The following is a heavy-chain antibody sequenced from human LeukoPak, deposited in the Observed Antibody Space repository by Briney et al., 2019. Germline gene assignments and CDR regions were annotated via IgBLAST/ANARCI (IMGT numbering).Heavy chain of an antibody. CDR3: AKDNIVGTTRDYFDY. CDR2: LNGPGSNT. Sequence: GGSLRLSCAASGFTFSTNSMNWVRQAPGKGLEWVSSLNGPGSNTYYADSVKGRFTISRDNSKNTLYLQMNSLRAEDTAVYYCAKDNIVGTTRDYFDYWGQGTLVTVSS. V-gene: IGHV3-23*01. CDR1: GFTFSTNS. J-gene: IGHJ4*02. D-gene: IGHD1-26*01.